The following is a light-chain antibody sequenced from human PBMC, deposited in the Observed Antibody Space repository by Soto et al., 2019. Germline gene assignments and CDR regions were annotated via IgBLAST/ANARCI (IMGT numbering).Light chain of an antibody. CDR2: GAS. CDR3: QQYNTWPRYT. J-gene: IGKJ2*01. Sequence: EIVMTQSPATLSVSPGERATLSCRASQSVSSNLAWYQQKPGQAPRLLIYGASTRATGIPARFSGSGYGTEFTLTISRLQYEDFAVYYCQQYNTWPRYTCAQGTKLEI. CDR1: QSVSSN. V-gene: IGKV3-15*01.